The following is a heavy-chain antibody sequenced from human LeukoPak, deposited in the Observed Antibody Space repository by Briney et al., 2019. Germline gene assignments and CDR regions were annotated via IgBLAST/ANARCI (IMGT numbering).Heavy chain of an antibody. CDR2: INHSGST. V-gene: IGHV4-34*01. CDR1: GGSFSGYY. CDR3: ASEDSSGAY. Sequence: SETLSLTCAVYGGSFSGYYWSWIRQPPGKGLEWIGEINHSGSTNYNPSLKSRVTISVDTSKNQFSLKLSSVTAADTAVYYCASEDSSGAYWGQGTLVTVSS. D-gene: IGHD3-22*01. J-gene: IGHJ4*02.